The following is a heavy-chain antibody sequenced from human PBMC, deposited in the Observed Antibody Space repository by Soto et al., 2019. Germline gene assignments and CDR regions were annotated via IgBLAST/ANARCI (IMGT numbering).Heavy chain of an antibody. D-gene: IGHD5-18*01. CDR2: IYYSGNT. V-gene: IGHV4-61*01. CDR3: ARIPVDTYMSDWVDY. Sequence: SETLSLTCTVSGDSVTSGNYSWTWIRQPPGKGLEWIGYIYYSGNTNYSPSLKSRVTISLDTSNNQFSLKLSSVTAADTAVYDGARIPVDTYMSDWVDYWGQRT. J-gene: IGHJ4*01. CDR1: GDSVTSGNYS.